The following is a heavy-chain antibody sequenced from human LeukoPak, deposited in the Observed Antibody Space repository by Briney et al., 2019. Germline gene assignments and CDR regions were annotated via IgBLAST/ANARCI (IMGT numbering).Heavy chain of an antibody. CDR3: ARGIESCWYSYYYYYGMDV. V-gene: IGHV3-13*04. D-gene: IGHD6-19*01. Sequence: GGSLRLSCAASGFTFSSYGMHWGRQATGKGLEWVSAIGTAGDTYYPGSVKGRFTISRENAKNSLYLQMNSLRAGDTAVYYCARGIESCWYSYYYYYGMDVWGQGTTVTVSS. J-gene: IGHJ6*02. CDR2: IGTAGDT. CDR1: GFTFSSYG.